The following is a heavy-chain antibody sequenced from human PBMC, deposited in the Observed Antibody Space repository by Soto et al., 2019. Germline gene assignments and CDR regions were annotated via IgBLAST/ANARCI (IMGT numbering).Heavy chain of an antibody. CDR2: ISSSSSYI. J-gene: IGHJ4*02. Sequence: PGGSLRLSCAASGFTFSSYSMNWVRQAPGKGLEWVSSISSSSSYIYYADSVKGRFTISRDNAKNSLYLQMNSLRAEDTAVYYCARGRDSVVVDYFDYWGQGTLVTVSS. D-gene: IGHD2-15*01. CDR3: ARGRDSVVVDYFDY. V-gene: IGHV3-21*01. CDR1: GFTFSSYS.